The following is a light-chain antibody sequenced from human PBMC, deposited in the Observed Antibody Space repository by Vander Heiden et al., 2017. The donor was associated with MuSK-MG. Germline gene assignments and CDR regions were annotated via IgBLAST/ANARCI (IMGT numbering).Light chain of an antibody. J-gene: IGKJ4*01. CDR3: QQSYSTLT. CDR2: AAS. V-gene: IGKV1-39*01. CDR1: QSISSY. Sequence: DIQMTQSPSSLSASVGDRVTITCRASQSISSYLNWYQQKPGKAPKLLVYAASRLQSVVPSRFSGSGSGTDFTLTISSLQPEDFATYYCQQSYSTLTFGGGTKVEIK.